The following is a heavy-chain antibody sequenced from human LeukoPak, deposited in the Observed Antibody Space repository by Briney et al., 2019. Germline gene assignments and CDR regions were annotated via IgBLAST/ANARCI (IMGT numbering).Heavy chain of an antibody. CDR3: ARDDYGYTFDY. D-gene: IGHD4/OR15-4a*01. CDR1: GGSISGYY. J-gene: IGHJ4*02. Sequence: SETLSLTCTVSGGSISGYYWSWIRHTPGKRLEWIGYIYYSGSTNYNPSLSSRVTISVDTSKNQFSLKLTSVTAADTAVYYCARDDYGYTFDYWGQGTLVTVSS. V-gene: IGHV4-59*01. CDR2: IYYSGST.